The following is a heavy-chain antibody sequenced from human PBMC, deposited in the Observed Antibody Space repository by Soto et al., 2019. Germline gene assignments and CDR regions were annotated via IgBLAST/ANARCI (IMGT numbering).Heavy chain of an antibody. Sequence: VQLQESGPGLVKPSETLSLTCTVSGGSISSYYWTWIRQPPGKGLVRIGDIYYSGSTNYNPSLKSRVNISVDKSKKQCSLKRSFVPAADTAMYYCASGGSGCSGGNCRPNWFAPWGQGTLVTVSA. J-gene: IGHJ5*02. CDR1: GGSISSYY. CDR2: IYYSGST. D-gene: IGHD2-15*01. CDR3: ASGGSGCSGGNCRPNWFAP. V-gene: IGHV4-59*01.